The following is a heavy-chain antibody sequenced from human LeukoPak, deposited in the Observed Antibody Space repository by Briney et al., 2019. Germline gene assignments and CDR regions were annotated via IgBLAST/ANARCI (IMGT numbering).Heavy chain of an antibody. D-gene: IGHD2-15*01. J-gene: IGHJ6*02. CDR2: IYYSGST. CDR3: ARGVGLRHYSYYYGMDV. Sequence: SETLSFTCTVSGGSISSSSYYWGWIRQPPGKGLEWFGSIYYSGSTYYNPSLKSRVTISVDTSKNQFSLKLSSVTAADTAVYYCARGVGLRHYSYYYGMDVWGQGTTVTVSS. V-gene: IGHV4-39*01. CDR1: GGSISSSSYY.